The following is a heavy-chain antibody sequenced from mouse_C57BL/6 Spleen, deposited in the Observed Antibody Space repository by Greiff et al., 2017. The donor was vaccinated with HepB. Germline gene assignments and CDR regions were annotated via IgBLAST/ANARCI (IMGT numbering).Heavy chain of an antibody. CDR2: IYPGDGDT. D-gene: IGHD1-1*01. J-gene: IGHJ1*03. V-gene: IGHV1-82*01. CDR1: GYAFSSSW. CDR3: ARSLRTTVVAPYFDV. Sequence: QVQLQQSGPELVKPGASVKISCKASGYAFSSSWMNWVKQRPGKGLEWIGRIYPGDGDTNYNGKFKGKATLTADKSSSTAYMQLSSLTSEDSAVYFCARSLRTTVVAPYFDVWGTGTTVTVSS.